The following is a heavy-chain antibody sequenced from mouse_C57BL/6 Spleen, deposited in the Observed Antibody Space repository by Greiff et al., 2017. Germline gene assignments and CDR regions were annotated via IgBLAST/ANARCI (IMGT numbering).Heavy chain of an antibody. CDR2: IHPNSGST. CDR3: ARDDGYLNYCDY. J-gene: IGHJ2*01. V-gene: IGHV1-64*01. CDR1: GYTFTSYW. D-gene: IGHD2-3*01. Sequence: QVQLQQPGAELVKPGASVKLSCKASGYTFTSYWMHWVKQRPGQGLEWIGMIHPNSGSTNYNEKFKSKATLTVDKSSSTAYMQLSSLTSEDSAVDYCARDDGYLNYCDYWGQGTTLTVSS.